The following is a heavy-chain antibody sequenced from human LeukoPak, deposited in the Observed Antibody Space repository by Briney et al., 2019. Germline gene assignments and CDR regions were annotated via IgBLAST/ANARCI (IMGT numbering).Heavy chain of an antibody. CDR1: GYTFTSYP. J-gene: IGHJ1*01. CDR2: ITTYNGNT. D-gene: IGHD2-21*01. Sequence: GASVKVSCKASGYTFTSYPISWVRQAPGQGLEWMGWITTYNGNTNYAQKLQGRVTMTTDTSTSTVYMELSSLRSEDTAVYYCARDESTSILWWWGQGTLVTVSS. V-gene: IGHV1-18*01. CDR3: ARDESTSILWW.